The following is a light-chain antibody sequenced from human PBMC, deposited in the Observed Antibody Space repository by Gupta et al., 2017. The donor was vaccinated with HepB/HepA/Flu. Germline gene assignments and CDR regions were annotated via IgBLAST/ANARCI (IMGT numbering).Light chain of an antibody. V-gene: IGLV3-19*01. CDR1: ILRSYY. J-gene: IGLJ2*01. CDR3: NSRDISGNHLV. CDR2: GKN. Sequence: SSELTQEPAVSVALGHTVRITCQGVILRSYYASWYQQKPGQAPGRLIYGKNNRPSGIQDRFSGSNSGNTASLTITGAQAEDEADYYCNSRDISGNHLVFGGGTKLTVL.